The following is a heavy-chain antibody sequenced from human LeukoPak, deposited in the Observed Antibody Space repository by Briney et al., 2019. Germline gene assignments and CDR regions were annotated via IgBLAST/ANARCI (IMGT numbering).Heavy chain of an antibody. V-gene: IGHV1-69*13. CDR3: ASGIAAAGTYYYYGMDV. Sequence: GASVKVSCKASGGPFSSYAISWVRQAPGQGLEWMGGIIPIFGTANYAQKFQGRVTITADESTSTAYMELSSLRSEDTAVYYRASGIAAAGTYYYYGMDVWGQGTTVTVSS. CDR1: GGPFSSYA. D-gene: IGHD6-13*01. CDR2: IIPIFGTA. J-gene: IGHJ6*02.